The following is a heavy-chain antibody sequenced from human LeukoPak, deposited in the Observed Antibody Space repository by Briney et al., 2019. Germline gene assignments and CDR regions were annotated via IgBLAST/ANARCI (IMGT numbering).Heavy chain of an antibody. CDR2: IIPILGIA. V-gene: IGHV1-69*04. CDR3: ARDRKAMVLDYYYGMDV. Sequence: GASVEVSCKASGGTFSSYAISWVRQAPGQGLEWMGRIIPILGIANYAQKFQGRVTITADKSTSTAYMELSSLRSEDTAVYYCARDRKAMVLDYYYGMDVWGQGTTVTVSS. D-gene: IGHD5-18*01. J-gene: IGHJ6*02. CDR1: GGTFSSYA.